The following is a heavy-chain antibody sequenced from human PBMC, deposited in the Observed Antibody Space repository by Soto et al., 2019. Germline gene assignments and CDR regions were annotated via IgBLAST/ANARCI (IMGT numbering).Heavy chain of an antibody. CDR1: GYTFTDYY. CDR3: ARDLFTGYSGYGYYYYGMDV. V-gene: IGHV1-2*04. D-gene: IGHD5-12*01. Sequence: QVQLVQSGAEVKKPGASVNVSCKGSGYTFTDYYINWVRQAPGQGLEWMGWINPNTGDTTYAHKFQGWVTMTRDKSISTAYMELKRLRADDTAMYYCARDLFTGYSGYGYYYYGMDVWGQGTAVTVSS. J-gene: IGHJ6*02. CDR2: INPNTGDT.